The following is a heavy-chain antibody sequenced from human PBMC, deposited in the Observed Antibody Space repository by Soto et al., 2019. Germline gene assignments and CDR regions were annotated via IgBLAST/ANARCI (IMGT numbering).Heavy chain of an antibody. CDR1: GGSIVGSY. D-gene: IGHD6-25*01. V-gene: IGHV4-4*07. Sequence: SETLSLTCTVSGGSIVGSYCSWIRQAAGKGLEWIGRIYTSGSTKYNPSLKGRVTMSVDTSKNQFSLRLTSVTAADTAVYYCARDRAPFESYSGARGWFDPWGPGTLVTVSS. J-gene: IGHJ5*02. CDR3: ARDRAPFESYSGARGWFDP. CDR2: IYTSGST.